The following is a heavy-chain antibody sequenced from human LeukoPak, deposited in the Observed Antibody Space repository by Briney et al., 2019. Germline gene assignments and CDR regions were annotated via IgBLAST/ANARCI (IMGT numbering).Heavy chain of an antibody. J-gene: IGHJ4*02. CDR3: AGNDYGNYDFDY. CDR1: GGSTSSYY. V-gene: IGHV4-59*12. D-gene: IGHD4-11*01. CDR2: IYYSGST. Sequence: PSETLSLTCTVSGGSTSSYYWSWIRQPPGKGLEWIGYIYYSGSTNYNPSLKSRVTISVDTSKNHFSLKVTSVTAADTAMYYCAGNDYGNYDFDYWGQGTLVTVSS.